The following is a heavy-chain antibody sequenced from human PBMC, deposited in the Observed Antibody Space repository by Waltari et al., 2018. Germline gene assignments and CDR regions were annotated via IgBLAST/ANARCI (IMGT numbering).Heavy chain of an antibody. CDR3: ASPVLRFLEWSMDV. V-gene: IGHV1-2*02. D-gene: IGHD3-3*01. Sequence: QVQLVQSGSEVKKPGASVKVACKASGYTVTGYSMHWVRPAPGEGLELMGWINPNSGGTNYAQKFQGRVTMTRDTYISTAYMELSRLRSDDTAVYYCASPVLRFLEWSMDVWGQGTTVTVSS. J-gene: IGHJ6*02. CDR2: INPNSGGT. CDR1: GYTVTGYS.